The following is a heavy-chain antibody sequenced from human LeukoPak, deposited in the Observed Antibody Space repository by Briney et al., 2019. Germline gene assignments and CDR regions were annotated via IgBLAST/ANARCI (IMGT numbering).Heavy chain of an antibody. Sequence: GESLKISCKGSGYSFTSYWIGWVRQRPGKGLEWMGIIYPGDSDTRYSPSFQGQVTISADKSISTAYLQWSSLKASDIAMYYCATVGYRSSTSCYLSWFDPWGQGTLVTVSS. CDR2: IYPGDSDT. J-gene: IGHJ5*02. CDR3: ATVGYRSSTSCYLSWFDP. CDR1: GYSFTSYW. V-gene: IGHV5-51*01. D-gene: IGHD2-2*01.